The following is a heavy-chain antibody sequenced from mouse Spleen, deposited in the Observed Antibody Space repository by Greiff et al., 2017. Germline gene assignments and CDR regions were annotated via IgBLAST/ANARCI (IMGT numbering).Heavy chain of an antibody. V-gene: IGHV14-4*02. D-gene: IGHD2-4*01. J-gene: IGHJ2*01. CDR3: STMITTKDY. Sequence: VQLQQSGAELVRSGASVKLSCTASGFNIKDYYMHWVKQRPEQGLEWIGWLDPENGDTEYAPKFQGKATMTADTSSNTAYLQLSSLTSEDTAVYYCSTMITTKDYWGQGTTLTVSS. CDR2: LDPENGDT. CDR1: GFNIKDYY.